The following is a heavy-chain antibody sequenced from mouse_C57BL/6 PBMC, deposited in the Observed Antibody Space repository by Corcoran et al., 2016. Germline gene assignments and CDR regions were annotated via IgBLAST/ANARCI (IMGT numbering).Heavy chain of an antibody. Sequence: EVQLQQSGPVLVKPGASVKMSCKASGYTFTDYYMNWVKQSHGKSLEWIGVINPYNGGTSYNQKFKGKATLTVDKSSSTAYMELNSLTSEDSAVYYCAPSQLGFAYWGQGTLVTVSA. CDR1: GYTFTDYY. V-gene: IGHV1-19*01. CDR3: APSQLGFAY. CDR2: INPYNGGT. J-gene: IGHJ3*01.